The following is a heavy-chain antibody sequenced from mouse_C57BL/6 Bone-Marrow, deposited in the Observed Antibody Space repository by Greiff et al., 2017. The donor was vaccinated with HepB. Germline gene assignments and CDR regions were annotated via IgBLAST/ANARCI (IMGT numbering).Heavy chain of an antibody. Sequence: VQLQQSGPELVKPGASVKISCKASGYSFTGYYMHWVKQSRGNILDWIGYIDPYNGVSSYNQKFKGKATLTVDKSSSTAYMQLRSLTSEDSAVYSSARDGSRRRFSYWGQGTPVTVSA. J-gene: IGHJ3*01. CDR3: ARDGSRRRFSY. CDR1: GYSFTGYY. D-gene: IGHD1-1*01. V-gene: IGHV1-31*01. CDR2: IDPYNGVS.